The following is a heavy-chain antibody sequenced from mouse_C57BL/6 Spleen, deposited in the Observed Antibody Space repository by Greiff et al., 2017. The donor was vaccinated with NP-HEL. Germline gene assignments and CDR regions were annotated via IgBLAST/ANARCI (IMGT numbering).Heavy chain of an antibody. V-gene: IGHV1-69*01. CDR2: IDPSDSYT. Sequence: VQLQQSGAELVMPGASVKLSCKASGYTFTSYWMHWVKQRPGQGLEWIGEIDPSDSYTNYNQKFKGKSTLTVDKSSSTAYMQLSSLTSEDSAVYYCARSNTAEDPDFDYWGQGTTLTVAS. D-gene: IGHD5-2*01. CDR1: GYTFTSYW. J-gene: IGHJ2*01. CDR3: ARSNTAEDPDFDY.